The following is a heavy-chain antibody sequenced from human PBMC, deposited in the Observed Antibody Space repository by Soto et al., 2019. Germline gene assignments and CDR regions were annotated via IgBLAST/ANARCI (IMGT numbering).Heavy chain of an antibody. Sequence: SATLPLSCSVSCGSSIIYFWSCIRQPPGKGLEWIRYIYCSRSTNDNPSLKSRVTLSVDTSKNQFSLKLSSVTAEDTAVYYCARRWGRTFDYWGRGTLVTVSS. V-gene: IGHV4-59*08. CDR2: IYCSRST. CDR1: CGSSIIYF. CDR3: ARRWGRTFDY. D-gene: IGHD7-27*01. J-gene: IGHJ4*02.